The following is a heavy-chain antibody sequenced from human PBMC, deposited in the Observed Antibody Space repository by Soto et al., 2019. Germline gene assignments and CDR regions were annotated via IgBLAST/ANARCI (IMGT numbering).Heavy chain of an antibody. CDR3: AHSVSRLRFLEWLSPSWIFDY. CDR2: IYWDDDK. J-gene: IGHJ4*02. Sequence: SGPTLVNPTQTLTLTCTFSGFSLSTSGVGVGWIRQPPGKALEWLALIYWDDDKRYSPSLKSRLTITKDTSKNQVVLTMTNMDPVDTATYYCAHSVSRLRFLEWLSPSWIFDYWGPGTLVTVSS. D-gene: IGHD3-3*01. CDR1: GFSLSTSGVG. V-gene: IGHV2-5*02.